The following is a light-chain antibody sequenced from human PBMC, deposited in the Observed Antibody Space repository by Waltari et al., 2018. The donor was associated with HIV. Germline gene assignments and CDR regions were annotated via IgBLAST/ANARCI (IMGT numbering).Light chain of an antibody. CDR3: QSYDSRQSGFWV. J-gene: IGLJ3*02. Sequence: QSVLTQPPSVSGAPGQRVTISCPGSSPNIGAGYAVPWYQQLPGTAPKLLIYGNTNRPSGVSDRFSGSKSGTSASLAITGLQAEDEADYYCQSYDSRQSGFWVFGGGTTLTVL. V-gene: IGLV1-40*01. CDR2: GNT. CDR1: SPNIGAGYA.